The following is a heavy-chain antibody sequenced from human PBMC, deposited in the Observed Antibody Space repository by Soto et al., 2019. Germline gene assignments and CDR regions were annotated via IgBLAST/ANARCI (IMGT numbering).Heavy chain of an antibody. CDR1: GGSIRDYY. D-gene: IGHD1-26*01. J-gene: IGHJ5*02. V-gene: IGHV4-34*01. CDR3: ARAKILMGP. Sequence: SETLSLTCTVSGGSIRDYYWTWIRQPPGKGLEWIGEINHSGSTNYNPSLKSRVTISVDTSKNQFSLKLSSVTAADTAVYYCARAKILMGPWGQGTLVTVSS. CDR2: INHSGST.